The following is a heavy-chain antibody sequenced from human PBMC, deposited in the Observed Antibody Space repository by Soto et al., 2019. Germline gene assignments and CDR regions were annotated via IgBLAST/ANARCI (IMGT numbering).Heavy chain of an antibody. CDR3: ARWGRMVRGVITPNFDY. CDR2: IWYDGSNK. J-gene: IGHJ4*02. Sequence: QVQLVESGGGVVQPGRSLRLSCAASGFTFSSYGMHWVRQAPGKGLEWVAVIWYDGSNKYYADSVKGRVTISRDNSQNTLYLQMNSLRAEYTAVYYCARWGRMVRGVITPNFDYWGQGPLVTVSS. V-gene: IGHV3-33*01. D-gene: IGHD3-10*01. CDR1: GFTFSSYG.